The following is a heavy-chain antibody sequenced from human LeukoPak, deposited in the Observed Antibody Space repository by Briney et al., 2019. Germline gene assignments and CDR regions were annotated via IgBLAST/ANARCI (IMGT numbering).Heavy chain of an antibody. Sequence: SETLSLTCTVPGGSISSYYWSWIRQPPGKGLEWIGYIYYSGSPTYNPSLKSRVTISVDTSKNQFSLKLSSVTAADTAVYYCARSYYGDYPWFGPWGQGTLVTVSS. CDR2: IYYSGSP. V-gene: IGHV4-59*01. CDR3: ARSYYGDYPWFGP. D-gene: IGHD4-17*01. J-gene: IGHJ5*02. CDR1: GGSISSYY.